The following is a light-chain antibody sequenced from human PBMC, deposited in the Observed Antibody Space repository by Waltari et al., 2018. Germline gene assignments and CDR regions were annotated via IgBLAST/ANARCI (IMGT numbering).Light chain of an antibody. CDR1: QSVSSY. CDR3: QQRSNRPPWT. V-gene: IGKV3-11*01. CDR2: DAS. J-gene: IGKJ1*01. Sequence: EIVLTQSPATLSLSPGERATLSCRASQSVSSYLAWYQQTPGQAPRLLIYDASNRATGIPARFSGSVSGTDFTLTINSLEPEDFAVYYCQQRSNRPPWTFGQGTRVEIK.